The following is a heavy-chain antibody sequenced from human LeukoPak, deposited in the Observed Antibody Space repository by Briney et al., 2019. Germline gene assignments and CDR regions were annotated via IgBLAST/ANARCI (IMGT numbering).Heavy chain of an antibody. CDR2: IYTSGST. V-gene: IGHV4-4*07. J-gene: IGHJ6*03. D-gene: IGHD3-10*01. Sequence: PSETLSLTCTVSGGSISSYYWRWIRQPAGKGLEWIGGIYTSGSTNYNPSLKSRVTMSVDTSKNQFSLKLSSVTAADTAVYYCASDYYGSGLYYYMDVWGKGTTVTVSS. CDR3: ASDYYGSGLYYYMDV. CDR1: GGSISSYY.